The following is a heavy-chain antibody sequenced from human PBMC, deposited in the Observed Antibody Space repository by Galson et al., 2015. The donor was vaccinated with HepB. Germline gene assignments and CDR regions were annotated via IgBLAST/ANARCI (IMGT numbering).Heavy chain of an antibody. CDR2: IYIGGTT. J-gene: IGHJ4*02. CDR1: GFTVSSNY. D-gene: IGHD6-13*01. CDR3: ARDLRTQQLVDY. V-gene: IGHV3-53*01. Sequence: SLRLSCAASGFTVSSNYMSWVRQAPGKGLEWVSVIYIGGTTNYADSVKGRFTISRDNSKNTLYLQMNNLRAEDTAVYYSARDLRTQQLVDYWGQGTLVTVSS.